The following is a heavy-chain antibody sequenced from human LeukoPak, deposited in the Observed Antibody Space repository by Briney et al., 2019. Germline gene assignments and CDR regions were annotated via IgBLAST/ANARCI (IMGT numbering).Heavy chain of an antibody. D-gene: IGHD3-9*01. J-gene: IGHJ4*02. CDR2: IKQDGSEK. Sequence: QPGGSLRLSCAASGFTFSSYWINWVRQAPGKGLEWVANIKQDGSEKYYVDSVKGRFTISRDNAKNSLFLQMNSLRAEDTAVYYCARDRGGSYDILTGHYTVGFFDYWGQGTLVTVSS. V-gene: IGHV3-7*01. CDR3: ARDRGGSYDILTGHYTVGFFDY. CDR1: GFTFSSYW.